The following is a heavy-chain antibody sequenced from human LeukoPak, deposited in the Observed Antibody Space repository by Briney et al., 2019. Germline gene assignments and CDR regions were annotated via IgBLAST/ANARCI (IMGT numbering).Heavy chain of an antibody. Sequence: ASVKVSCKASGYTFTAYNMHWVRQAPGQGLEWMGWINPNSGGTNYAQKFQGRVTMTTDTSTSTAYMELRSLRSDDTAVYYCARDTSRISKLIQLWLIDYWGQGTLVTVSS. CDR1: GYTFTAYN. D-gene: IGHD5-18*01. CDR3: ARDTSRISKLIQLWLIDY. CDR2: INPNSGGT. J-gene: IGHJ4*02. V-gene: IGHV1-2*02.